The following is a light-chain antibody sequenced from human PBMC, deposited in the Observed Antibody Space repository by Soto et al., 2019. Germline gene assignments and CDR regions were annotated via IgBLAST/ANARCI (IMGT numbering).Light chain of an antibody. V-gene: IGLV1-51*01. CDR3: TSYAASSFPYL. CDR1: SSNIGNNY. CDR2: DNN. J-gene: IGLJ1*01. Sequence: QSVLTQPPSVSAAPGQKVTISCSGSSSNIGNNYVSWYQHLPGTAPKLLIYDNNKRPSGIPDRFSGSKSGTSATLGITGLQTGDEADYYCTSYAASSFPYLFGTGTKLTVL.